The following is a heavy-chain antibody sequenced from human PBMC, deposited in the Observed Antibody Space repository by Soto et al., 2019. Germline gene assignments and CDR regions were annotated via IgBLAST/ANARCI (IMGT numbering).Heavy chain of an antibody. V-gene: IGHV3-30*18. J-gene: IGHJ4*02. CDR2: ISYDGSNK. CDR3: AKESRERYYDSSGYFDY. Sequence: GGSLRLSCAASGFTFSSYGMHWVRQAPGKGLEWVAVISYDGSNKYYADSVKGRFTISRDNSKNTLYLQMNSLRAGDTAVYYCAKESRERYYDSSGYFDYWGQGTLVTVSS. CDR1: GFTFSSYG. D-gene: IGHD3-22*01.